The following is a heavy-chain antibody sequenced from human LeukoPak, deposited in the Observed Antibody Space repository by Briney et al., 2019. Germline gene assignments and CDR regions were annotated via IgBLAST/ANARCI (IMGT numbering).Heavy chain of an antibody. CDR1: GFTVSSNY. CDR2: IYSGGST. Sequence: GGSLRLSCAASGFTVSSNYMSWVRQAPGKGLEWVSVIYSGGSTYYADSVKGRFTISRDNAKNSLYLQMNSLRAEDTAVYYCARAATAAAGPDAFDIWGQGTMVTVSS. V-gene: IGHV3-53*01. CDR3: ARAATAAAGPDAFDI. D-gene: IGHD6-13*01. J-gene: IGHJ3*02.